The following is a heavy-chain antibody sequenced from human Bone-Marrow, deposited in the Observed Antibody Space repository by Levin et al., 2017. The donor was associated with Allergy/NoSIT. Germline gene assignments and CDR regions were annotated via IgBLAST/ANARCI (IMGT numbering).Heavy chain of an antibody. D-gene: IGHD3-22*01. J-gene: IGHJ4*02. CDR2: AFYSGNT. CDR1: GGSISSSSYY. V-gene: IGHV4-39*01. CDR3: ARRVAGYYYVPMWDY. Sequence: SETLSLSCSVSGGSISSSSYYWGWIRQPPGKGLEWIGSAFYSGNTYYNPSLGSRVTISVDTSNNQFSLTLSSVTAADTAVYYCARRVAGYYYVPMWDYWGQGILVTVSS.